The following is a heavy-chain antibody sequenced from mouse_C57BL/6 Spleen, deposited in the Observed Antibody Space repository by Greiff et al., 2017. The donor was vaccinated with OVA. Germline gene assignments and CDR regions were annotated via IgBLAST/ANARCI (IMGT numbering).Heavy chain of an antibody. CDR2: IYPGSGNT. D-gene: IGHD2-14*01. CDR3: ARDWYGY. V-gene: IGHV1-66*01. CDR1: GYSFTSYY. Sequence: QVQLQQSGPELVKPGASVKISCTASGYSFTSYYIHWVKQRPGQGLEWIGWIYPGSGNTKYTEKFKGKATLTADTSSSTAYMQLSSLTSEDSAVYYCARDWYGYWGQGTTLTVSS. J-gene: IGHJ2*01.